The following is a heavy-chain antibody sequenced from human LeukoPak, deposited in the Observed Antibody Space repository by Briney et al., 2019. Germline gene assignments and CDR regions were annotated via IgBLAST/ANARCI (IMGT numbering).Heavy chain of an antibody. CDR2: ISAYNGNT. CDR1: GYTFTSYG. V-gene: IGHV1-18*01. CDR3: ARDISRRGLFDP. Sequence: ASVKVSCKASGYTFTSYGISWVRQAPGQGLEWMGWISAYNGNTNYARKLQGRVTMTTDTSTSTAYMELSRLRSDDTAVYYCARDISRRGLFDPWGQGTLVTVSS. D-gene: IGHD3-9*01. J-gene: IGHJ5*02.